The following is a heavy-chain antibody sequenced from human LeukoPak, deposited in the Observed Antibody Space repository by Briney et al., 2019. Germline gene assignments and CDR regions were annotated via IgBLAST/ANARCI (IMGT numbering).Heavy chain of an antibody. D-gene: IGHD2-15*01. CDR3: TRPVGLHPSGDYYYMDV. J-gene: IGHJ6*03. CDR1: GFTFSGSA. V-gene: IGHV3-73*01. Sequence: SGGSLRLSCAASGFTFSGSAMHWVRRASGKGLEWVGRIRSKANSYATAYAASVKGRFTISRDDSKNTAYLQMNSLKTEDTAVYYCTRPVGLHPSGDYYYMDVWGKGTTVTVSS. CDR2: IRSKANSYAT.